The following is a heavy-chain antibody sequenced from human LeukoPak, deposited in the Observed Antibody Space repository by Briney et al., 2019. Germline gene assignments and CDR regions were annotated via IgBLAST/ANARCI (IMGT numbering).Heavy chain of an antibody. Sequence: PSETLSLTCAVSGGSISSGGYSWSWIRQPPAKGLEWIGYIYHSGSTYYNPSLKSRVTISVDRSKNQFSLKLSSVTAADTAVYYCARGDGDYEFDPWGQGTLVTVSS. V-gene: IGHV4-30-2*01. CDR2: IYHSGST. D-gene: IGHD4-17*01. CDR3: ARGDGDYEFDP. J-gene: IGHJ5*02. CDR1: GGSISSGGYS.